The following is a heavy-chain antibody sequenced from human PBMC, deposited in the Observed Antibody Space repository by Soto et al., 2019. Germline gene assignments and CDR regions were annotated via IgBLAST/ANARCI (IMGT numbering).Heavy chain of an antibody. CDR3: ARDRGSYTPFDY. D-gene: IGHD1-26*01. J-gene: IGHJ4*02. V-gene: IGHV3-33*01. Sequence: HPGGSLRLSCAASGFTLSSYGMHWVRQAPGKGLEWVAVIWYDGSNKYYADSVKGRFTISRDNSKNTLYLQMNSLRAEDTAVYYCARDRGSYTPFDYWGQGTLVTVSS. CDR2: IWYDGSNK. CDR1: GFTLSSYG.